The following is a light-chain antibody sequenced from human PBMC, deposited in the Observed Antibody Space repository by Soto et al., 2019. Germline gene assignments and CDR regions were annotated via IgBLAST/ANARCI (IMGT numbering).Light chain of an antibody. CDR2: GAS. CDR3: QKYGSLTSST. V-gene: IGKV3-20*01. Sequence: DIVLTQSPGTLSLSPGERATLSCRASQSVSSTYLAWYQQKPGQAPRLIIYGASSRATGIPDRFSGSGSGTDFTLTISRLEPEDFAGYYCQKYGSLTSSTFGQGTKVEIK. CDR1: QSVSSTY. J-gene: IGKJ1*01.